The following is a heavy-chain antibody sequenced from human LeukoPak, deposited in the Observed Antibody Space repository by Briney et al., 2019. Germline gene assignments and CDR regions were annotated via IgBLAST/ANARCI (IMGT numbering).Heavy chain of an antibody. J-gene: IGHJ6*03. CDR3: ARDSSIVGATAMNYYYYMDV. D-gene: IGHD1-26*01. CDR1: GFTVSSNY. V-gene: IGHV3-53*01. Sequence: GGSLRLSCVASGFTVSSNYMSWVRQAPGKGLEWVSVIYSGGSTYYADSVKGRFTISRDNSKNTLYLQMNSLRAEDTAVYYCARDSSIVGATAMNYYYYMDVWGKGTTVTVSS. CDR2: IYSGGST.